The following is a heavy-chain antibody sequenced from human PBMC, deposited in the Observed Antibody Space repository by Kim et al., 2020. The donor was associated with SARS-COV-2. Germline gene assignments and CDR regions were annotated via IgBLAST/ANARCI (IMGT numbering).Heavy chain of an antibody. J-gene: IGHJ4*02. V-gene: IGHV3-33*01. Sequence: GGSLRLSCAASGFTFSDFGMHWVRQAPGKGLEWVAVIWYDGSNENYIDSVKGRFIISRDNAKKTLFLQMDSLRAEDTAVYYCARGLAYNDLLSGFHCGLGPLVTVSA. CDR1: GFTFSDFG. CDR3: ARGLAYNDLLSGFH. CDR2: IWYDGSNE. D-gene: IGHD3-3*01.